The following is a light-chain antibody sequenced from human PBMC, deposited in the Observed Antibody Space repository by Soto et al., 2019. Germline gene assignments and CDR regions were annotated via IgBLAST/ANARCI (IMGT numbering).Light chain of an antibody. CDR1: QSVSSNY. Sequence: EIVLTQSPGTLSSSLGDRASLSCRASQSVSSNYLAWYQHKPGQSPKLLIYAATMRATGIPERFSGSGSGTDFTLTISRLEPEDFAVYYCQQYSSSPLTFGPGTKVDIK. V-gene: IGKV3-20*01. J-gene: IGKJ3*01. CDR2: AAT. CDR3: QQYSSSPLT.